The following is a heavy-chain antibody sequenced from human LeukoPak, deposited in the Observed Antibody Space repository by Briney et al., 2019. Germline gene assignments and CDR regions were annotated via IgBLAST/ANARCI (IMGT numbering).Heavy chain of an antibody. CDR2: VIPIFGTA. CDR1: GDTFSSYA. Sequence: GASVKVSXKASGDTFSSYAISWVRQAPGQGLEWMGGVIPIFGTATYAQKFQGRVTITTDESTSTAYMELSSLRSEDTAVYYCARVAYSGFDYWGQGTLVTVSS. V-gene: IGHV1-69*05. CDR3: ARVAYSGFDY. D-gene: IGHD4-11*01. J-gene: IGHJ4*02.